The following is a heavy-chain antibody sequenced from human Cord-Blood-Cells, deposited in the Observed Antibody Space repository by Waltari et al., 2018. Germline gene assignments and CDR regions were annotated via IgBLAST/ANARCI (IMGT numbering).Heavy chain of an antibody. CDR1: GYPFTSYY. Sequence: QVQLVKSGAEVKKPGASVKVSCKASGYPFTSYYLPLLRKASGQGPEWMGRINPSGGSTSYAQKFQGRVTMTRDTSTSTVYMELSSLRSEDTAVYYCARSVDTAMVFDYWGQGTLVTVSS. CDR3: ARSVDTAMVFDY. D-gene: IGHD5-18*01. CDR2: INPSGGST. J-gene: IGHJ4*02. V-gene: IGHV1-46*01.